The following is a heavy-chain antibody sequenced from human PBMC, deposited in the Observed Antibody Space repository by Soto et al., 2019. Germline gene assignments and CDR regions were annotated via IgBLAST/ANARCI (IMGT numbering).Heavy chain of an antibody. CDR2: INHSGST. CDR1: DGSFSGYY. D-gene: IGHD2-15*01. Sequence: QVQLKQWGARLLKPSETLSLTCAVYDGSFSGYYWSWIRQPPGKGLEWIGEINHSGSTNYNPSLKSRVTISVDTSKNQFSLNLSSVTAADTAVYYCARGRPSCSGGSCVVGYFDYWGQGTLVTVSS. CDR3: ARGRPSCSGGSCVVGYFDY. V-gene: IGHV4-34*01. J-gene: IGHJ4*02.